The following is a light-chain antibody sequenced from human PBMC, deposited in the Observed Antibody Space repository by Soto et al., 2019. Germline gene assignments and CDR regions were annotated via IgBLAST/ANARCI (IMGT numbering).Light chain of an antibody. V-gene: IGKV1-9*01. CDR1: QGISSY. Sequence: IQLTQSPSSLSASVGDRVTINSRASQGISSYLAWYQQKPGKAPKFLIYAASTLQSGVPSRFTGSGSGTDFTLTITSLQPEDFATYYCQQVNSFPLSFGGGTKLNIK. J-gene: IGKJ4*01. CDR2: AAS. CDR3: QQVNSFPLS.